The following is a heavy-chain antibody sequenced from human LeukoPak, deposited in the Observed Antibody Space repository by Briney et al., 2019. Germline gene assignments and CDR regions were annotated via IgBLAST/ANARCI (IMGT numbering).Heavy chain of an antibody. Sequence: GSLRLSCAASGFTFSSYEMNWVRQAPGKGLEWVGSIHHSGSSNSNSSLKSRVTLSLDTSKNQFSLRLSSVTVADTAVYYCTRENGDYAYDQWGQGTLVTVSS. D-gene: IGHD4-17*01. CDR1: GFTFSSYE. V-gene: IGHV4-59*01. J-gene: IGHJ4*02. CDR3: TRENGDYAYDQ. CDR2: IHHSGSS.